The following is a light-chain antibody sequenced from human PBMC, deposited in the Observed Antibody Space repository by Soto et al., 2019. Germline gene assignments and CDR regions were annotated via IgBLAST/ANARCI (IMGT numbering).Light chain of an antibody. Sequence: QSVLTQPASVSGSPGQSITISCTGTSSDVGGYNYVSWYQQHPGKAPKLMIYDVSNRPSVVSNRFSGSKSGNTASLTISGLQAEDEADYYCSSYTSSSTLRVFGTGTKVTVL. V-gene: IGLV2-14*01. CDR3: SSYTSSSTLRV. CDR1: SSDVGGYNY. CDR2: DVS. J-gene: IGLJ1*01.